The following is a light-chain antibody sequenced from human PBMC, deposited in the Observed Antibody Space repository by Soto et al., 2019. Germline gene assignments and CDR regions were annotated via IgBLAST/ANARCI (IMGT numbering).Light chain of an antibody. CDR3: QQYGSSPIT. Sequence: EIVLTQSPGTLSLSPGERATLSCRASQSVSNNYLAWYQQRPGRAPRRLIYGASSRATGIPDRFSGSGSGTDFTLTISRLEPEDFAVYYCQQYGSSPITFGQGTRLEIK. V-gene: IGKV3-20*01. CDR2: GAS. J-gene: IGKJ5*01. CDR1: QSVSNNY.